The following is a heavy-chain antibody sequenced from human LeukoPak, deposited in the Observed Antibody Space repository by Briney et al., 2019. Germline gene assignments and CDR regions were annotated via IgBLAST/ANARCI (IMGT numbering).Heavy chain of an antibody. D-gene: IGHD3-10*01. J-gene: IGHJ4*02. V-gene: IGHV3-23*01. CDR3: AKSLYYYGSGSYDY. CDR1: RLTFSNYW. CDR2: ISGSGGST. Sequence: GGSLRLSCAASRLTFSNYWMSWVRQAPGKGLEWVSAISGSGGSTYYADSVKGRFTISRDNSKNTLYLQMNSLRAEDTAVYYCAKSLYYYGSGSYDYWGQGTLVTVSS.